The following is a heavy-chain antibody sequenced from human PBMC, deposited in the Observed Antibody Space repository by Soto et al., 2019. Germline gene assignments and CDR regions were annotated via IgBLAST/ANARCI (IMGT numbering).Heavy chain of an antibody. V-gene: IGHV4-34*01. Sequence: SETLSLTCAVYGGSFSGYYWSWIRQPPGKGLEWIGEINHSGSTNYNPSLKSRVTISVDTSKNQFSLKLSSVTAADTAVYYCARGINYYEADAFDIWGQGTMVTVPS. CDR1: GGSFSGYY. J-gene: IGHJ3*02. D-gene: IGHD3-22*01. CDR2: INHSGST. CDR3: ARGINYYEADAFDI.